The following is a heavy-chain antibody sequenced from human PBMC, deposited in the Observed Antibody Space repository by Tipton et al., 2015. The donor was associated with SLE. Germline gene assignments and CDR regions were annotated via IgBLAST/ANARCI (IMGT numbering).Heavy chain of an antibody. Sequence: TLSLTCTVSGGSIGGSSYYWGWIRQSPGKGLEWIGSIYYSGTSHYKASLESRVTISVDTSKNQFSLKLSSVTAADTAVYYCARQWRALMDWFDPWGQGTLVTVSS. J-gene: IGHJ5*02. CDR3: ARQWRALMDWFDP. D-gene: IGHD3-3*01. CDR2: IYYSGTS. CDR1: GGSIGGSSYY. V-gene: IGHV4-39*01.